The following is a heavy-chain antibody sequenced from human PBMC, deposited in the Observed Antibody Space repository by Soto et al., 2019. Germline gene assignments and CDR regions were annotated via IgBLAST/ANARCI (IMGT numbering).Heavy chain of an antibody. V-gene: IGHV1-3*01. Sequence: GASLKVSCKASGYTFTSYAMHWVRQAPGQRLEWMGWINAGNGNTKYSQKFQGRVTMTRDTSTSTVYMELSSLRSEDTAVYYCARIAAAGTGFDPWGQGTLVTVSS. CDR1: GYTFTSYA. CDR2: INAGNGNT. D-gene: IGHD6-13*01. J-gene: IGHJ5*02. CDR3: ARIAAAGTGFDP.